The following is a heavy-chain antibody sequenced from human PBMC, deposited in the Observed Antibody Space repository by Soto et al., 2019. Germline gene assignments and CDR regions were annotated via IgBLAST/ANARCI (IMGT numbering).Heavy chain of an antibody. CDR2: IDWDDDK. Sequence: SCPTLVNPTQTLTLTCTFSGFSLSTSGMRVSWILHPPGKALEWLARIDWDDDKFYSTSLKTRLTISKDTSKNQVVLTMTNMDPVDTATYYCARLGYCSGGSCYYGMDVWGQGTTVTVSS. V-gene: IGHV2-70*04. CDR3: ARLGYCSGGSCYYGMDV. CDR1: GFSLSTSGMR. J-gene: IGHJ6*02. D-gene: IGHD2-15*01.